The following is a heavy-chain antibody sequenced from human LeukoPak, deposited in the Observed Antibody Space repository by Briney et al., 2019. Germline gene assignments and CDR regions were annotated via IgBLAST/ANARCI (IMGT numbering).Heavy chain of an antibody. J-gene: IGHJ6*02. CDR3: ARARITMVRGVMNYYGMDV. V-gene: IGHV3-21*01. D-gene: IGHD3-10*01. CDR1: AFTFSSYS. CDR2: ISSSSSYI. Sequence: PGGSLRLSCAASAFTFSSYSMNWVRQAPGKGLEWVSSISSSSSYIYYADSVKGRFTISRGNAKNSLYLQMNSLRAEDTAVYYCARARITMVRGVMNYYGMDVWGQGTTVTVSS.